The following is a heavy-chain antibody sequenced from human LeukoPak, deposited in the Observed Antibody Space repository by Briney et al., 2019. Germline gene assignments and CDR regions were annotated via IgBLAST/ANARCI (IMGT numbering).Heavy chain of an antibody. CDR2: INPNSGGA. V-gene: IGHV1-2*02. Sequence: GASVKVSCKASGYTFTGYYMHWVRQAPGQGLEWMGWINPNSGGANYAQKFQGRVTMTRDTSISTAYMELSRLRSDDTAVYYCARGGPQLTRIPDGDYWGQGTLVTVSS. J-gene: IGHJ4*02. CDR3: ARGGPQLTRIPDGDY. CDR1: GYTFTGYY. D-gene: IGHD2-2*01.